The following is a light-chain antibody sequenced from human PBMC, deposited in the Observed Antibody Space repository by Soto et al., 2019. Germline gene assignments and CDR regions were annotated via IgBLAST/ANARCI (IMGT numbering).Light chain of an antibody. J-gene: IGKJ5*01. CDR2: DAY. Sequence: EVVLTQSPVTLSLSPGERATLSCRASQSFRGLLAWYQQKPGQAPRLLIYDAYNRATGIPPRFSGSGSGTEFTLTISSLQSEDFAFYYCQQYYNWPSFGQGTRLEIK. CDR3: QQYYNWPS. CDR1: QSFRGL. V-gene: IGKV3-11*01.